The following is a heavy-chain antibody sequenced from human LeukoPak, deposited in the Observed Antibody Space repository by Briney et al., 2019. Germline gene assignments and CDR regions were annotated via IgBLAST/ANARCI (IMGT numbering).Heavy chain of an antibody. D-gene: IGHD3-10*01. CDR3: ARAMVRGVNGFDI. J-gene: IGHJ3*02. Sequence: GGSLRPSCAASGFTFSDYYMSWIRQAPEKGLEWVSYISSSSSYTNYADSVKGRFTISRDNAENSLFLQMNSLRAEDTAVYYCARAMVRGVNGFDIWGQGTMVTVSS. CDR2: ISSSSSYT. CDR1: GFTFSDYY. V-gene: IGHV3-11*05.